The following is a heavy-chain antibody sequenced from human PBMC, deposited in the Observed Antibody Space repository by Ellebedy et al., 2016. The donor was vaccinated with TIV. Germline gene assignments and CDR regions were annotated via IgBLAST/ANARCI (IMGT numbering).Heavy chain of an antibody. CDR3: AREGAFDSGGYYELFDH. CDR2: NSGSNGNT. CDR1: RYSLPNYT. J-gene: IGHJ4*02. Sequence: ASVNVSCXASRYSLPNYTIGWVRQAPGQGLEWMWWNSGSNGNTNYAQNLQGRVTMTTNKSTNTAYMELRGLGSDDTAVYYCAREGAFDSGGYYELFDHWGQGTLVTVSS. V-gene: IGHV1-18*01. D-gene: IGHD3-22*01.